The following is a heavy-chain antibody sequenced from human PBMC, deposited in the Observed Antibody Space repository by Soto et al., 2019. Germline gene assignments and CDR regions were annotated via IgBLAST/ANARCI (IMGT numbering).Heavy chain of an antibody. D-gene: IGHD2-21*02. CDR2: INVGTGNT. J-gene: IGHJ6*02. CDR1: GYIFTNYA. CDR3: ARGAGYCSGDCWNDYYYAMDV. V-gene: IGHV1-3*01. Sequence: SVKVSCKASGYIFTNYAIRWVRQAPGQRLEWVGWINVGTGNTKYSQNFQGRVTITRDTSATTAYMELSSLRSEDTAVYYCARGAGYCSGDCWNDYYYAMDVWGQGTTVTVSS.